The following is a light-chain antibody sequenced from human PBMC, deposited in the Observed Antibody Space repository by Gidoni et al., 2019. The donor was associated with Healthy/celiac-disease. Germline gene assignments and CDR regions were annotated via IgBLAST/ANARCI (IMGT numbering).Light chain of an antibody. V-gene: IGKV1-39*01. Sequence: QMIQSPTSLSASVGDRVTITCRASQRISSYSTWYQQKPGKAPTLLLYAASSLQSWVPSRCIGSRASADFTLTTSSLQPDDVATDYCRQSYGTPPYTFGQGTKLEIK. CDR3: RQSYGTPPYT. CDR1: QRISSY. CDR2: AAS. J-gene: IGKJ2*01.